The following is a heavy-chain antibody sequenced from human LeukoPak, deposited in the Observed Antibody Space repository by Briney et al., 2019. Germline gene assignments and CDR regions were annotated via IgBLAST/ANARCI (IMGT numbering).Heavy chain of an antibody. V-gene: IGHV3-30*18. J-gene: IGHJ4*02. CDR3: SKGPSSTWYYFDY. Sequence: PGGSLRLSCAASGFTFSHYGMHWVRQAPGKGLEWVAVVSDDGSNKYYADSVKGRFTISRDNSKNTLYLQMHSLRTEDTAVYYCSKGPSSTWYYFDYWGQGTLVTVSS. D-gene: IGHD6-13*01. CDR2: VSDDGSNK. CDR1: GFTFSHYG.